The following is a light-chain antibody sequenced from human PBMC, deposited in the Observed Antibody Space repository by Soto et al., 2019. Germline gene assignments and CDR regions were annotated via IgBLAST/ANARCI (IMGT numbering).Light chain of an antibody. Sequence: DIQMTQSPSSLSASVGDRVTITCRASQTITNYLNWYQQKPGKAPKLLIFAASSLQSGVPSRFGGSGSGTDFTLTISSLQPEDFATYYCQQTYSAPMYTFGPGTKLEIK. CDR3: QQTYSAPMYT. CDR1: QTITNY. V-gene: IGKV1-39*01. CDR2: AAS. J-gene: IGKJ2*01.